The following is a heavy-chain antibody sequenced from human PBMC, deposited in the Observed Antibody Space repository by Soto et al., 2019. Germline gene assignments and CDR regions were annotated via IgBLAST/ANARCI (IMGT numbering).Heavy chain of an antibody. CDR2: ISYDGSNK. V-gene: IGHV3-30*18. J-gene: IGHJ4*02. D-gene: IGHD3-9*01. CDR3: AKVGYDILTCYFPPPFAY. CDR1: GFTFSSYG. Sequence: QVQLVESGGGVVQPGRSLRLSCAASGFTFSSYGMHWVRQAPGKGLEWVAGISYDGSNKYYADSVKGRFTISRDNSKNTLYLQMNSLRAEDTAVYYCAKVGYDILTCYFPPPFAYWGQGTLVTVSS.